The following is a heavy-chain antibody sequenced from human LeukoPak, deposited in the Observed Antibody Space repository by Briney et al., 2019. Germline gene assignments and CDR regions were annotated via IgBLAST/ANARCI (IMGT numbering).Heavy chain of an antibody. V-gene: IGHV3-74*01. D-gene: IGHD2-8*01. J-gene: IGHJ4*02. CDR1: GFTFSSYW. Sequence: GGSLRLSCAASGFTFSSYWMHWVRQAPGKGLVWVSRINSDGSSTSYADSVKGRFTISRDTARNSLYLQMSSLRAEDTAIYYCVRDFYCHNGACFDFWGQGTLVTVTS. CDR3: VRDFYCHNGACFDF. CDR2: INSDGSST.